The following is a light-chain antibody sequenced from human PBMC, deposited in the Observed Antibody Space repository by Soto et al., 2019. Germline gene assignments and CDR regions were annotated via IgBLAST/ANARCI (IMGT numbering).Light chain of an antibody. J-gene: IGLJ3*02. CDR1: SSDVGGYNY. Sequence: QSALTQPASVSGSPGQSITISCTGTSSDVGGYNYVSWYQQHPGKAPKLMIYEVSNRPSGVSNRFSGSKSGNTASLTISGLQAEDEADYYCSSYTSSSTVFGGVTKVTVL. CDR2: EVS. CDR3: SSYTSSSTV. V-gene: IGLV2-14*01.